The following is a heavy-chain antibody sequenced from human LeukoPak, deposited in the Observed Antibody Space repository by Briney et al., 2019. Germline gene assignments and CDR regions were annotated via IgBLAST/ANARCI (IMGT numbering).Heavy chain of an antibody. V-gene: IGHV1-2*02. Sequence: ASVKVSCKASGYTFTGYYMHWVRQAPGQGLEWMGWINPNSGGTNYAQKFQGRVTMTRDTSISTAYMELSRLRSDDTAVYYCARGHCSSTSCYVGPPGNWGQGTLVTVSS. CDR3: ARGHCSSTSCYVGPPGN. CDR1: GYTFTGYY. J-gene: IGHJ4*02. D-gene: IGHD2-2*01. CDR2: INPNSGGT.